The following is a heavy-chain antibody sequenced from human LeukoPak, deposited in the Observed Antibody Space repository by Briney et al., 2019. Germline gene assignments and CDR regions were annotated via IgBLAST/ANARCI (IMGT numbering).Heavy chain of an antibody. CDR3: ARAVGSD. CDR2: ISSSGDIR. J-gene: IGHJ4*02. V-gene: IGHV3-48*03. Sequence: GGSLRLSCTASEFTFSGYEMNWVRQAPGKGLEWVSYISSSGDIRSYADSVKGRFTISRDNAKNSLYLQMSTLRAEDTGVYYCARAVGSDWGQGTLVTVSS. CDR1: EFTFSGYE. D-gene: IGHD2-15*01.